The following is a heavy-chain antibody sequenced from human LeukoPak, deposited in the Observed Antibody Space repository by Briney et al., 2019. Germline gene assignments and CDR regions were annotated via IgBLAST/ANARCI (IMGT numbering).Heavy chain of an antibody. Sequence: ASETLSLTCTVSGGSISRYSWSWIRQPPGKGPEWIGCISSSGSTNYNPSLKSPVTISADTSKNQFSLKLSSVTAADTAVYYCARHGHSTSWKLFDYWGQGTLSPSPQ. V-gene: IGHV4-59*08. CDR3: ARHGHSTSWKLFDY. CDR2: ISSSGST. CDR1: GGSISRYS. D-gene: IGHD6-13*01. J-gene: IGHJ4*02.